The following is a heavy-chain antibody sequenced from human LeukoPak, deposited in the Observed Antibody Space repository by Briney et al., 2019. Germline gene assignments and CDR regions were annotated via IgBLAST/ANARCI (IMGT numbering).Heavy chain of an antibody. V-gene: IGHV3-11*04. CDR3: ARDSDFQH. J-gene: IGHJ1*01. CDR1: GFTFSDYY. Sequence: GGSLRLSCAASGFTFSDYYMSWIRQAPGKGLEWISYISSSSGTTFYADSVKGRFTISRDNGKNSLYLQMNSLRVEDTAFYYCARDSDFQHWGQGTLVTVSS. CDR2: ISSSSGTT.